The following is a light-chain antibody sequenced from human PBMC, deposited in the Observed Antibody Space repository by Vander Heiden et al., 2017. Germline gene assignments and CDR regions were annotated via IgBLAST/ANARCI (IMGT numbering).Light chain of an antibody. Sequence: IQLTQSPSSLSASVGDRVTITCRASQGISSYLAWYQQKPGKAPKVLIYDASTLQGGVPSRFSGSGSGTDFTLTISSLQPEDFATYYCQQINSYPTTFGQGTLLEIK. J-gene: IGKJ5*01. CDR1: QGISSY. V-gene: IGKV1-9*01. CDR2: DAS. CDR3: QQINSYPTT.